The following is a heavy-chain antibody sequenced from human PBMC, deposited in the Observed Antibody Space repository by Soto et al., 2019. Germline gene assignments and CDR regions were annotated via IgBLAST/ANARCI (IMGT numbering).Heavy chain of an antibody. CDR1: GLSLTTNGLS. D-gene: IGHD3-3*01. V-gene: IGHV2-5*02. J-gene: IGHJ6*02. CDR3: AHSSTDLNHAMDV. CDR2: IYWDDDK. Sequence: QITLKESGPTLVKPTQTLTLTCAFSGLSLTTNGLSVGWVRQPPGKALEWLALIYWDDDKRYSPPLKSRLTIPRDTSKHHVVPTLPTMAPVDTATYYCAHSSTDLNHAMDVWGQGTTVSVSS.